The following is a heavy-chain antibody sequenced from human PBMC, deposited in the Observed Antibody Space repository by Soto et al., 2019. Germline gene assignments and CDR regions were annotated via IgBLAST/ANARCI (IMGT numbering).Heavy chain of an antibody. V-gene: IGHV1-18*01. CDR1: GYTFTSYG. CDR2: ISAYNGNT. CDR3: AGAYVDNAFFSEELGAFDI. D-gene: IGHD5-12*01. J-gene: IGHJ3*02. Sequence: QVQLVQSGAEVKKPGASVKVSCKASGYTFTSYGISWVRQAPGQGLEWMGWISAYNGNTNYAQKLQGRVTMTTDTSPSTAYMELRSLRSDDTAVYYCAGAYVDNAFFSEELGAFDIWGQGTMVTVSS.